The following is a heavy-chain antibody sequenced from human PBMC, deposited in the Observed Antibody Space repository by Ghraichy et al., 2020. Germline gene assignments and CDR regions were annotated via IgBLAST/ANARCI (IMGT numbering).Heavy chain of an antibody. CDR1: GFTFSSYW. D-gene: IGHD4-23*01. Sequence: SLRLTCAASGFTFSSYWMHWVRQAPGKGLVWVSRINSDGSSTSYADSVKGRFTISRDNAKNTLYLQMNSLRAEDTAVYYCARGVTPSVVTPFGYWGQGTLVTVSS. V-gene: IGHV3-74*01. CDR2: INSDGSST. CDR3: ARGVTPSVVTPFGY. J-gene: IGHJ4*02.